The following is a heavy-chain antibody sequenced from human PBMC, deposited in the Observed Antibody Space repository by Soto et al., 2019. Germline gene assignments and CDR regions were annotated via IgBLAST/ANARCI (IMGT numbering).Heavy chain of an antibody. Sequence: LVKISCKASGGTFSSYSFSWVRKTPGQGLEWMGRVIPILGMANYAQKFQGRVTITADKSTSIVYMEVSSLRSEDTAVYYCARGGAVVVPGAVDRHNWFDPWGQGTRVTVSS. CDR1: GGTFSSYS. CDR3: ARGGAVVVPGAVDRHNWFDP. V-gene: IGHV1-69*04. D-gene: IGHD2-2*01. J-gene: IGHJ5*02. CDR2: VIPILGMA.